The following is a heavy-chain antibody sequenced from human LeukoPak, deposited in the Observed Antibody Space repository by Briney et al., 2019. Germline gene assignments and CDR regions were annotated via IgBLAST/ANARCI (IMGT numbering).Heavy chain of an antibody. CDR2: ITYNADSS. Sequence: PGGSLRLSCAASGFTFPNCAMSWVRRAPGKGLEWVSTITYNADSSYYADSVKGRFTISRDNSRNTLSLQMDSLRAEDTAVYYCAPPKYYGYSFDYWGQGTLVTVSS. J-gene: IGHJ4*02. D-gene: IGHD3-10*01. CDR3: APPKYYGYSFDY. V-gene: IGHV3-23*01. CDR1: GFTFPNCA.